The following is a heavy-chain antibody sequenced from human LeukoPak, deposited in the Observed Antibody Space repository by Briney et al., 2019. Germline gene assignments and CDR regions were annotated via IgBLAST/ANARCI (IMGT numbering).Heavy chain of an antibody. J-gene: IGHJ6*02. V-gene: IGHV3-21*01. D-gene: IGHD3-22*01. CDR2: ISSSSSYI. CDR1: GFTFSSYS. CDR3: AKDPWTMIRYYYYYGMDV. Sequence: GGSLRLSCAASGFTFSSYSMNWVRQAPGKGLEWVSSISSSSSYIYYADSVKGRFTISRDNAKNSLYLQMNSLRAEDTAVYYCAKDPWTMIRYYYYYGMDVWGQGTTVTVSS.